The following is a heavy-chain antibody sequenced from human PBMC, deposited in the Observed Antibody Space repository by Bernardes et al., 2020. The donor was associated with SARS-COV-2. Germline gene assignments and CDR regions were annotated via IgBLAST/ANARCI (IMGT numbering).Heavy chain of an antibody. D-gene: IGHD4-17*01. CDR2: INPNSGGT. V-gene: IGHV1-2*04. CDR3: ARDRRYGDYQASFDY. CDR1: GYTFTGYY. Sequence: VKVSCKASGYTFTGYYMHWVRQAPGQGLEWMGWINPNSGGTNYAQKFQGWVTMTRDTSISTAYMELSRLRSDDTAVYYCARDRRYGDYQASFDYWGQGTLVTVSS. J-gene: IGHJ4*02.